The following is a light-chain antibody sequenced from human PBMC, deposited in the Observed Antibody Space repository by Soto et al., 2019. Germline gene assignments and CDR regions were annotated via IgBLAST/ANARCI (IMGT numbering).Light chain of an antibody. CDR2: GNS. CDR1: SSNTGAGYD. Sequence: QSVLTQPPSVSGAPGQRVTISCTGSSSNTGAGYDVHWYQQLPGTAPKLLIYGNSNRPSGVPDRFSGSKSGTSASLAITGLQAEDEADYYCQSYDSSLSPYVFGTGTKLTVL. V-gene: IGLV1-40*01. J-gene: IGLJ1*01. CDR3: QSYDSSLSPYV.